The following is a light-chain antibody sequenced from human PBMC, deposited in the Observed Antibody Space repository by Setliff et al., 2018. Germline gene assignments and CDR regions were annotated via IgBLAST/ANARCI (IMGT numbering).Light chain of an antibody. CDR3: AAWDDSLRGYV. CDR2: AVS. V-gene: IGLV2-14*03. CDR1: SSDVGSYDL. J-gene: IGLJ1*01. Sequence: QSVLTQPASVSGSPGQSITISCSGTSSDVGSYDLVSWYQQHPGKAPKLIIYAVSDRPSGVPDRFSGSKSGTSASLAISGLRSDDEADYYCAAWDDSLRGYVFGSGTKVTVL.